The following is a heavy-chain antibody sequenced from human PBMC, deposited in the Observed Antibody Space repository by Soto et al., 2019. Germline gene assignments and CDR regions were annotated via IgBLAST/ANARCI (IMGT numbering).Heavy chain of an antibody. CDR2: IIPIFGTA. J-gene: IGHJ3*02. D-gene: IGHD2-2*01. CDR3: XXXYCSSTSCPDAFDI. V-gene: IGHV1-69*01. Sequence: QVQLVQSGAEVKKPGSSVKVSCKASGGTFSSYAISWVRQAPGQGLEWMGGIIPIFGTANYAQKFQGRVTITADESTSTAYMELSSLRSEDTAVYXXXXXYCSSTSCPDAFDIWGQGTMVTVSS. CDR1: GGTFSSYA.